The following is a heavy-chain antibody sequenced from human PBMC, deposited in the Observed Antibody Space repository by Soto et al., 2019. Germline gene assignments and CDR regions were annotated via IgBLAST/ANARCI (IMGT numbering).Heavy chain of an antibody. CDR1: GDTYSGSA. D-gene: IGHD4-17*01. Sequence: GGSLRLSCVASGDTYSGSAMHWVRQASGKGLEWVGGIKSKANSYPTAYAASVKGRFTVSRDDSKNTAYLQMNSLKTEDTAVYYCIIFHYGDDVRQLRAYCGQGSWVP. CDR2: IKSKANSYPT. J-gene: IGHJ1*01. V-gene: IGHV3-73*01. CDR3: IIFHYGDDVRQLRAY.